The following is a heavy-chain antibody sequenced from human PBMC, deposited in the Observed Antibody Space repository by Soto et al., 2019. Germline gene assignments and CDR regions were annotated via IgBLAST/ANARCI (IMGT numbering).Heavy chain of an antibody. D-gene: IGHD2-15*01. V-gene: IGHV3-11*06. Sequence: QVQLVESGGGLVKPGGSLRLSCAASGFTFSDYYMSWLRQAPGKGLEWVSYISSSSSYTNYADSVKGRFTISRDNAKNSLYLQMNSLRAEDTAVYYCARDPGEGYCSGGSCYGTTHAFDIWGQGTMVTVSS. CDR1: GFTFSDYY. CDR2: ISSSSSYT. J-gene: IGHJ3*02. CDR3: ARDPGEGYCSGGSCYGTTHAFDI.